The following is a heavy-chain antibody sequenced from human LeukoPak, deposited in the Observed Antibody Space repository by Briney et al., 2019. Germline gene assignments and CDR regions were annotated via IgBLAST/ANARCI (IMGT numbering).Heavy chain of an antibody. CDR3: ARPPVSGGYYFDY. D-gene: IGHD2-8*02. V-gene: IGHV4-34*01. CDR1: GGSFSGYY. J-gene: IGHJ4*02. Sequence: SETLSLTCAVYGGSFSGYYWSWIRQPPGKGLEWIGEINHSGSTNYNPSLKSRVTISVDTSKNQFSLKLSSVTAADTAVYYCARPPVSGGYYFDYWGQGTLVTVSS. CDR2: INHSGST.